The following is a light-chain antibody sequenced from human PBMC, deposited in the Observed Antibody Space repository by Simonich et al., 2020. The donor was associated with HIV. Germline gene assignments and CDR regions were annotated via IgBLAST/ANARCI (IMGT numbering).Light chain of an antibody. J-gene: IGKJ2*01. V-gene: IGKV4-1*01. CDR1: QSVLYSSNNKNY. Sequence: DIVMTQSPDSLAVSLGERATINCKSSQSVLYSSNNKNYLAWYQQKPRQPPKLLIYWASTRESGVPDRFSGSGSGTDFTLTINSLQAEDVAVYYCQQYYSTPYTFGQGTKLEIK. CDR2: WAS. CDR3: QQYYSTPYT.